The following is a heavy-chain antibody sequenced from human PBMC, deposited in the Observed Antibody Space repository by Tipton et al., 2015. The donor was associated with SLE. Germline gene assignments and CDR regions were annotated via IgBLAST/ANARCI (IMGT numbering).Heavy chain of an antibody. CDR2: IFPSGDT. V-gene: IGHV4-61*09. Sequence: TLSLTCTVSGGSISSGSYFWSWIRQPAGKGLEWIGHIFPSGDTNYNPSLKSRVTISVDTSNNHFSLELSSVTAADTAVYYCARGGWGAFDIWGQGTMVTVSS. CDR3: ARGGWGAFDI. D-gene: IGHD3-10*01. CDR1: GGSISSGSYF. J-gene: IGHJ3*02.